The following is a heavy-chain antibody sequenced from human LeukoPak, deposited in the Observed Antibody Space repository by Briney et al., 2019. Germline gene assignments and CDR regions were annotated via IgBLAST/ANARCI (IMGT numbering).Heavy chain of an antibody. J-gene: IGHJ4*02. D-gene: IGHD3-10*01. CDR2: ISGSGGST. V-gene: IGHV3-23*01. Sequence: SGGSLRLSCAASGFTFSSYAMSWVRQAPGKGLEWVSAISGSGGSTYYADSVKGRFTISRDNSKNTLYLQMNSLRAEDTAVYYCARDRGSGSYDFDYWGQGTLVTVSS. CDR1: GFTFSSYA. CDR3: ARDRGSGSYDFDY.